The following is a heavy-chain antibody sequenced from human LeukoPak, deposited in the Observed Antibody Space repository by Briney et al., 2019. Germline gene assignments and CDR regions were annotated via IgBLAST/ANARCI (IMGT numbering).Heavy chain of an antibody. J-gene: IGHJ4*02. Sequence: QPGGSLRLSCAASGFTFSSYGMHWVRQAPGKGLEWVSVIYSGGSTYYADSVKGRFTISRDNSKNTLSLQMNSLRAEDTAVYYCARNSGYDLPFDYWGQGTLVTVSS. CDR3: ARNSGYDLPFDY. CDR2: IYSGGST. D-gene: IGHD5-12*01. CDR1: GFTFSSYG. V-gene: IGHV3-NL1*01.